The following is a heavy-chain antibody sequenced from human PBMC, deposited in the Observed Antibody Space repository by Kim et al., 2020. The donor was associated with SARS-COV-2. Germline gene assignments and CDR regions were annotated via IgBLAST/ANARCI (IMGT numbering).Heavy chain of an antibody. J-gene: IGHJ4*02. CDR3: AREAGWD. CDR2: SSSYI. V-gene: IGHV3-21*01. Sequence: SSSYIYYADSVKGRFTISRDNAKNSLYLQMNSLRAEDTAVYYCAREAGWDWGQGTLVTVSS. D-gene: IGHD6-13*01.